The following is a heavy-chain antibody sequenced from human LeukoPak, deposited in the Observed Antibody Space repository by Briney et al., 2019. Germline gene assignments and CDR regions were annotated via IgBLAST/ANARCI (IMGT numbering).Heavy chain of an antibody. Sequence: GGSLRLSCAASGFTFGDYAMHWVRQAPGKGLEWVSLISWDGGSTYYADSVKGRFTISRDNSKNSLYLQMNSLRAEDTALYYCAKGKVRGVIQGGMDVWGQGTTVTVSS. J-gene: IGHJ6*02. CDR2: ISWDGGST. V-gene: IGHV3-43D*03. CDR1: GFTFGDYA. CDR3: AKGKVRGVIQGGMDV. D-gene: IGHD3-10*01.